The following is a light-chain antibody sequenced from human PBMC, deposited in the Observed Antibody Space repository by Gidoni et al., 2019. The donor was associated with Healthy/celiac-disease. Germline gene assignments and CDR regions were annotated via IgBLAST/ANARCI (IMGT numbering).Light chain of an antibody. V-gene: IGLV2-23*02. CDR2: EVS. J-gene: IGLJ3*02. CDR3: CSYAGSSTFNWV. Sequence: QPALPQPASVAGSPGQSITISCTGTSSDVGSYNLVSWYQQHPGKAPKLMIYEVSKRPSGVSNRFSGSKSGNTASLTISGLQAEDEADYYCCSYAGSSTFNWVFGGGTKLTVL. CDR1: SSDVGSYNL.